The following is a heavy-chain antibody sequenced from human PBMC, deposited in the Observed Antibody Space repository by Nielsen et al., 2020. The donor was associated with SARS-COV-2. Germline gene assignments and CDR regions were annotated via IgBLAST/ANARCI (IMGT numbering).Heavy chain of an antibody. CDR1: GHTFTSYD. D-gene: IGHD6-13*01. Sequence: ASVKVSCKASGHTFTSYDINWVRQATGQGLEWMGWMNPNSGNTGYAQKFQGRVTMTRNTSISTAYMELSSLRSEDTAVYYCARRMRRAAAGTMIGYWGQGTLVTVSS. CDR3: ARRMRRAAAGTMIGY. V-gene: IGHV1-8*01. CDR2: MNPNSGNT. J-gene: IGHJ4*02.